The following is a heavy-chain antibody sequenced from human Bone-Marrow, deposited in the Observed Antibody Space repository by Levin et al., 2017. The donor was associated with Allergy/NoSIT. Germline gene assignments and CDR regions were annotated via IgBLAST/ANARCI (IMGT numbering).Heavy chain of an antibody. V-gene: IGHV3-11*01. CDR3: ARRMYYKADY. J-gene: IGHJ4*02. D-gene: IGHD2-8*01. CDR1: GFTFSDYF. Sequence: HGESLKISCAASGFTFSDYFMSWIRQAPGKGLEWLSYISISGDTIYYADSVRGRFTISRDNAKNSLYLQLNSLRAEDTAVYYCARRMYYKADYWGQGTLVTVSS. CDR2: ISISGDTI.